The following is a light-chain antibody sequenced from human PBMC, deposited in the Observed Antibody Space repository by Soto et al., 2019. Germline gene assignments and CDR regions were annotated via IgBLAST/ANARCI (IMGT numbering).Light chain of an antibody. Sequence: EIVMPQSPATLSVSPGERATLSCRASQSISRNLAWYQQKPVQAPRLLIYAASTMATGLPARFSGSGSGTEFTLTISSLQSEDFAVYSCQQYNNWPLTFGQGTKVEVK. CDR1: QSISRN. CDR2: AAS. J-gene: IGKJ1*01. CDR3: QQYNNWPLT. V-gene: IGKV3-15*01.